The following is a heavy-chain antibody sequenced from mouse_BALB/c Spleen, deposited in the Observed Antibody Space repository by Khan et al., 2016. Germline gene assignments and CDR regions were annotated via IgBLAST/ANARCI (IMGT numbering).Heavy chain of an antibody. D-gene: IGHD1-1*01. CDR2: IDPPNDNT. J-gene: IGHJ2*01. CDR3: ARMYYGDY. CDR1: GFSIQDTY. Sequence: VQLKQSGAELVKPGASVKLSCTASGFSIQDTYIHWVRQRPEQGLDWIGRIDPPNDNTKYDPKFQGKATITADTSSNPAYLQLSSLTYEDTAVYYCARMYYGDYWGQGTTLTVSS. V-gene: IGHV14-3*02.